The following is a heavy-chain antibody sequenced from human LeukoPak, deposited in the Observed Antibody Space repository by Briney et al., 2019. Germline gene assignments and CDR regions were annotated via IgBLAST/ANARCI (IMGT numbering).Heavy chain of an antibody. V-gene: IGHV4-59*02. CDR3: ARDSGGYYGSGDWFDP. J-gene: IGHJ5*02. CDR1: GSTVSSNY. D-gene: IGHD3-10*01. Sequence: GSLRLSCAASGSTVSSNYMSWIRQPPGKGLEWIGYIYYSGSTNYNPSLKSRVTISVDTSKNQFSLKLSSVTAADTAVYYCARDSGGYYGSGDWFDPWGQGTLVTVSS. CDR2: IYYSGST.